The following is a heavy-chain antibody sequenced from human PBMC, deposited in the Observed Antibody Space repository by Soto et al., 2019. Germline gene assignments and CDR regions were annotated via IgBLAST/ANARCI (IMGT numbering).Heavy chain of an antibody. CDR2: IYYSGST. Sequence: QVQLQESGPGLVKPSQTLSLTCTVSGGSISSGGYYWSWIRQHPGKGLEWIGYIYYSGSTYYNPYLKRRVTISVDTSKNQFSLKLSSVTAADTAVYYCARGPHRVITYYFAYWGQGTLVTVSS. J-gene: IGHJ4*02. D-gene: IGHD3-10*01. CDR3: ARGPHRVITYYFAY. CDR1: GGSISSGGYY. V-gene: IGHV4-31*03.